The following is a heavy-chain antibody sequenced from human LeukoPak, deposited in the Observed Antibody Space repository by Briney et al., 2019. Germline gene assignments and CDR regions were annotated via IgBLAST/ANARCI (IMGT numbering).Heavy chain of an antibody. CDR2: VRNKPNTYTT. CDR3: TRVRHGDYFDY. J-gene: IGHJ4*02. V-gene: IGHV3-72*01. Sequence: GGSLRLSCAASCFTFSDHYTDWVRQAPGKGLEWVGRVRNKPNTYTTDYAASVKGRLTISRDDSKNSLYLQMNSLKTEDTAVYYCTRVRHGDYFDYWGQGTLVTVSS. CDR1: CFTFSDHY. D-gene: IGHD4-17*01.